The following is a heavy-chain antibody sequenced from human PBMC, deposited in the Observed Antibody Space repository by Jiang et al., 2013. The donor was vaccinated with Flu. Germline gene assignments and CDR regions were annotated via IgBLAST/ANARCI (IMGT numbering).Heavy chain of an antibody. Sequence: TCTVSSGSISNYVLELDPAAPREGTGVDWVYRLQWERQPQPSLKGRVTISVDTSKNQFSLKLNSVTAADTAVYYCARHSSLYCSGGSCYPWFDPWGQGTLVTVSS. V-gene: IGHV4-59*08. CDR3: ARHSSLYCSGGSCYPWFDP. CDR2: RLQWER. D-gene: IGHD2-15*01. CDR1: SGSISNYV. J-gene: IGHJ5*02.